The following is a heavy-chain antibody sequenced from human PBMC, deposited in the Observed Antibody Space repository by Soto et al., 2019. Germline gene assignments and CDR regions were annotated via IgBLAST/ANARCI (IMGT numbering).Heavy chain of an antibody. CDR3: ARGRDQPPVGLYFDS. J-gene: IGHJ4*02. CDR1: GDAFTNYI. CDR2: IIPMFGTP. V-gene: IGHV1-69*01. D-gene: IGHD1-26*01. Sequence: QVQLVQSGAEVKKPGSSVKVSCKASGDAFTNYIFDWVRQAPGQGLEWMGGIIPMFGTPKYAQTFQDRVTISAAVSTGTAYLELTSLRFDDTAVYYCARGRDQPPVGLYFDSWGEGTRVTVSS.